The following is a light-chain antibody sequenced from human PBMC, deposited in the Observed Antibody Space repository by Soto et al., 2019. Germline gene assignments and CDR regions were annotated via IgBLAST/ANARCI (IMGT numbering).Light chain of an antibody. J-gene: IGLJ1*01. Sequence: SGSPGQSITISCTGTSSDVGGYNYVSWYQQHPGKAPKLMIYDVNDRPSGVSHRFSGSKSGNTASLSISGLQAEDEADYYCSSYTSSTTDVFGTGTKVTVL. V-gene: IGLV2-14*03. CDR3: SSYTSSTTDV. CDR1: SSDVGGYNY. CDR2: DVN.